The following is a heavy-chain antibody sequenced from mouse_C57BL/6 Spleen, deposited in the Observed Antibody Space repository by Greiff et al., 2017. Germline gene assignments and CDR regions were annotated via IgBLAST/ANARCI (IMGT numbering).Heavy chain of an antibody. V-gene: IGHV3-6*01. CDR3: ARDDYDGPY. J-gene: IGHJ3*01. D-gene: IGHD2-4*01. CDR2: ISYDGSN. Sequence: VQLKESGPGLVKPSQSLSLTCSVTGYSITSGYYWNWIRQFPGNKLEWMGYISYDGSNNYNPSLKNRISITRDASKNQFFLKLNSVTTEDTATYYCARDDYDGPYWGQGTLVTVSA. CDR1: GYSITSGYY.